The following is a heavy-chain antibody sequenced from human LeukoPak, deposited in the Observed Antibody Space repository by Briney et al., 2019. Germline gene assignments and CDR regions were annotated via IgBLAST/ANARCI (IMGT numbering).Heavy chain of an antibody. J-gene: IGHJ4*02. CDR3: AGLTTLTTTYYFES. CDR1: GGSISSSSYY. V-gene: IGHV4-39*01. D-gene: IGHD4-11*01. CDR2: IYYSGNT. Sequence: SETLSLTCTVSGGSISSSSYYWGWVRQPPGRGLEWIGSIYYSGNTYYNPSLKSRITISVDTSKNQFSLKLSSVTAADTAVYHCAGLTTLTTTYYFESWGQGTLVIVSS.